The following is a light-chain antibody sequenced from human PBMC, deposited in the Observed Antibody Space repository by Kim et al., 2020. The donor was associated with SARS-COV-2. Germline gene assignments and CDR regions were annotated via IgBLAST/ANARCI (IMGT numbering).Light chain of an antibody. Sequence: EIVLTQSPGTLSLSPGERATLSCRASQSVSNSYLAWYQQKLGQAPRLLIYNSSSRATGIPDRFSGSGSGTDFTLTISRLEPEDFAVYYCQHYGSSPFTFGPGTKVDIK. V-gene: IGKV3-20*01. CDR1: QSVSNSY. CDR2: NSS. J-gene: IGKJ3*01. CDR3: QHYGSSPFT.